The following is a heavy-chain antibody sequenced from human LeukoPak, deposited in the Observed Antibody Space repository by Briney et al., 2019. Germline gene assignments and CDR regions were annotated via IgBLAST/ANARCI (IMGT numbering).Heavy chain of an antibody. CDR1: GFTCISYA. J-gene: IGHJ4*02. CDR3: AKYLLSGTSSGY. V-gene: IGHV3-23*01. CDR2: ISGSGGST. D-gene: IGHD2/OR15-2a*01. Sequence: GGSLRLSCAGSGFTCISYAMSWVRQAPGKGLQWVSLISGSGGSTYYADSVKGRFTISRDNSKNTLYLQMNSLRAEDTAIYYVAKYLLSGTSSGYWGQGTLVTVSS.